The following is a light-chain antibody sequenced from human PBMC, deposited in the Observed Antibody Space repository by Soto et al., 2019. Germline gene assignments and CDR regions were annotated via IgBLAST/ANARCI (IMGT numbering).Light chain of an antibody. Sequence: DIQMTQSPSSVSASVGDRVTITCRASQGISSWLAWYQKKAGKAPELLIYSASSLQSGVPSRFSGSGSGTDFTLTISSLQAEDVATYYCRQANSFPFTFGQGTKLEIK. J-gene: IGKJ2*01. CDR2: SAS. V-gene: IGKV1-12*01. CDR3: RQANSFPFT. CDR1: QGISSW.